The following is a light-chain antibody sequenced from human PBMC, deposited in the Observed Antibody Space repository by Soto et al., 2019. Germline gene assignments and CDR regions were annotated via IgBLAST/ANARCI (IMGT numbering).Light chain of an antibody. Sequence: SHITHSPSSLSSSVGDRVTITCRASQGIRNDLGWYQQKPGKAPKLLIYVASSLQSGVPSRFSGSGSGTDFTLTINSLQPEDFATYYCQQSYSTPWTFGQGTKVDIK. CDR2: VAS. CDR1: QGIRND. J-gene: IGKJ1*01. CDR3: QQSYSTPWT. V-gene: IGKV1-39*01.